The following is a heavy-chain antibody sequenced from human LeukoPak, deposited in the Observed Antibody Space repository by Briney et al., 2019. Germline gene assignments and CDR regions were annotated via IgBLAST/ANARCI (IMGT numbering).Heavy chain of an antibody. D-gene: IGHD6-19*01. CDR3: ARSHGAGIIYYYYGMDV. CDR2: IWYDGSNK. CDR1: GFTFSSYG. Sequence: PGSSLRLSCAASGFTFSSYGMHWVRQAPGKGLEWVAVIWYDGSNKYYADSVKGRFTISRDNSKNTLYLQMNSLRAEDTAVYYCARSHGAGIIYYYYGMDVWGQGTTVTVSS. V-gene: IGHV3-33*01. J-gene: IGHJ6*02.